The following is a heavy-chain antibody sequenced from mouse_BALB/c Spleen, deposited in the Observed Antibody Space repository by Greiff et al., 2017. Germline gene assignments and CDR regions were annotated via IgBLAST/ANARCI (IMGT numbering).Heavy chain of an antibody. CDR1: GYSFTDYN. CDR3: AREDGNYVDYYAMDY. D-gene: IGHD2-1*01. J-gene: IGHJ4*01. CDR2: IDPYNGGT. Sequence: VQLQQSGPELVKPGASVTVSCKASGYSFTDYNMYWVKQSHGKSLEWIGYIDPYNGGTSYNQKFKGKATLTVDKSSSTAFMNLNSLTSEDSAVYYGAREDGNYVDYYAMDYWGQGTSVTVSS. V-gene: IGHV1S135*01.